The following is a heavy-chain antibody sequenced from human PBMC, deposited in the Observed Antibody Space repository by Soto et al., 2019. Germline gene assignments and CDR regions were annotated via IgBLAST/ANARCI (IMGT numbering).Heavy chain of an antibody. D-gene: IGHD3-3*01. CDR1: GFTFSSYW. Sequence: EVQLVESGGGLVQPGGSLRLSCAASGFTFSSYWMSWVRQAPGKGLEWVANIKQDGSEKYYVDSVKGRFTISRDNAKNSLYLQMNSLRAEDTAVYYCASDRVHDCWSGSYYYYYGMDVWGQGTTVTVSS. V-gene: IGHV3-7*05. CDR2: IKQDGSEK. J-gene: IGHJ6*02. CDR3: ASDRVHDCWSGSYYYYYGMDV.